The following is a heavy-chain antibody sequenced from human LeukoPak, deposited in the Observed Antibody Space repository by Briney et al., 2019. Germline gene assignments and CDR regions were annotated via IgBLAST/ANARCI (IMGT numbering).Heavy chain of an antibody. CDR2: TYYRSGWHT. D-gene: IGHD3-22*01. J-gene: IGHJ4*02. CDR3: ARSPEAYDSCGCDY. Sequence: SQTLSLTCGISGDSVSSNSAAWNWIRQSPSRGLEWLGRTYYRSGWHTGYAESVKSRITINPDTAKNQFSLQLNSVTPEDTAVYYCARSPEAYDSCGCDYWGQGALVTVSS. CDR1: GDSVSSNSAA. V-gene: IGHV6-1*01.